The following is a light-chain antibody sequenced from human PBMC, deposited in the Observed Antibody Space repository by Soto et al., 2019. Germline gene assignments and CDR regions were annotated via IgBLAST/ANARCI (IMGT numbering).Light chain of an antibody. CDR3: QQYNTYLWT. CDR2: KAS. Sequence: DIQMTQSPSTLSASVGDRVTITYRASQSISSWLAWYQQKPGKAPNLLIYKASTLESGVPSRFSGSGSGTEFTLTISSLQPDDFATYYCQQYNTYLWTFGQGTKVDIK. J-gene: IGKJ1*01. CDR1: QSISSW. V-gene: IGKV1-5*03.